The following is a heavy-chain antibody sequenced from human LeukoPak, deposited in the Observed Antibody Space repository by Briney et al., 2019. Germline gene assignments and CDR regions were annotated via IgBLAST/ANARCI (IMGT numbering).Heavy chain of an antibody. Sequence: ASVKVSCKASGYTFTSYDINWVRQATGQGLEWMGWMNPNSGNTGYAQKFQGRVTMTRNTSISTAYMELSSLRSEDTAVYYCARAGSAGYYCYMDVWGKGTTVTVSS. D-gene: IGHD6-25*01. CDR3: ARAGSAGYYCYMDV. CDR1: GYTFTSYD. J-gene: IGHJ6*03. CDR2: MNPNSGNT. V-gene: IGHV1-8*01.